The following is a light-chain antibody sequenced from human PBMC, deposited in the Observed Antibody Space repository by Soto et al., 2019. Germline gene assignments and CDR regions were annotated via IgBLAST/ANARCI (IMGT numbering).Light chain of an antibody. J-gene: IGKJ1*01. Sequence: DVVMTQSPLSLPVTLGQPASISCRSNQSLLSSDGNSYLNWFQQRPGQSPRRLTYKASIRDSGVPDRFSGSGSGTEFTLKISRVEAEDVGIYYCMQGTHWPPWTFGQGTKVEIK. CDR3: MQGTHWPPWT. CDR1: QSLLSSDGNSY. CDR2: KAS. V-gene: IGKV2-30*01.